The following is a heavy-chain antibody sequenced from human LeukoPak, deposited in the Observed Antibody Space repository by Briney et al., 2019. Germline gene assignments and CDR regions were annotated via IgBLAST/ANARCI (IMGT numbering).Heavy chain of an antibody. D-gene: IGHD2-8*01. CDR2: INHSGST. Sequence: SETLSLTCAVYGGPFSNYYWSWIRQPPGKGLEWIGEINHSGSTNYNPSLKSRVTISVDTSKNQFSLKLSSVTAADTAVYYCASCLGYCTRLPDMDAWSKGITVTVSS. J-gene: IGHJ6*03. V-gene: IGHV4-34*01. CDR3: ASCLGYCTRLPDMDA. CDR1: GGPFSNYY.